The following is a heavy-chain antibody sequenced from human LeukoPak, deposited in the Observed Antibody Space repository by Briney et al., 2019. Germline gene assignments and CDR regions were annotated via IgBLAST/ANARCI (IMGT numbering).Heavy chain of an antibody. Sequence: GGSLRLSRAASGFTFSDYYMSWIRQAPGKGLEWVSYISSSGSTIYYADSVKGRFTISRDNAKNSLYLQMNSLRAEDTAVYYCARGEGDYYGSGSYYLTYYYYYGMDVWGQGTTVTVSS. D-gene: IGHD3-10*01. J-gene: IGHJ6*02. CDR3: ARGEGDYYGSGSYYLTYYYYYGMDV. CDR2: ISSSGSTI. V-gene: IGHV3-11*01. CDR1: GFTFSDYY.